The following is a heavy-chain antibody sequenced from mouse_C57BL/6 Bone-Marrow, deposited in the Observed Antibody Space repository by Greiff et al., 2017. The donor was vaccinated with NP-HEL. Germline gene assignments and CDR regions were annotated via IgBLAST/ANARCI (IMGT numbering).Heavy chain of an antibody. D-gene: IGHD2-1*01. J-gene: IGHJ4*01. CDR1: GFTFSDYG. V-gene: IGHV5-15*01. CDR3: ARHRGKRYARDY. CDR2: ISNLAYSI. Sequence: EVKVVESGGGLVQPGGSLKLSCAASGFTFSDYGMAWVRQAPRKGPEWVAFISNLAYSIYYADTVTGRFTISRENAKNTLYLERSSLRSEDTAMYYCARHRGKRYARDYWVQGPSVTVSS.